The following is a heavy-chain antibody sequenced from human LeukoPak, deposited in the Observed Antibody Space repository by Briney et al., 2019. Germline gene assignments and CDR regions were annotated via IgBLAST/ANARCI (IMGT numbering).Heavy chain of an antibody. Sequence: SETLSLNCTVSGNSISSYYWSWIRQPPGKGLEWIGYIYYSGSTNYNPSLKSRVTISVDTSKNQFSLKLSSVTAADTAVYYCACNYDYVWGSYRYAFGIWGQGTMVTVSS. D-gene: IGHD3-16*02. V-gene: IGHV4-59*12. CDR2: IYYSGST. CDR3: ACNYDYVWGSYRYAFGI. J-gene: IGHJ3*02. CDR1: GNSISSYY.